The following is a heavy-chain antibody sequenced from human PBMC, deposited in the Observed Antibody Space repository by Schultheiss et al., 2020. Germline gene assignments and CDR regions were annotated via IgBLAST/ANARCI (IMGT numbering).Heavy chain of an antibody. CDR2: ISGSGGST. CDR3: ARDGLWFGELPIDY. J-gene: IGHJ4*02. CDR1: GFNFRDYA. V-gene: IGHV3-23*01. D-gene: IGHD3-10*01. Sequence: GGSLRLSCVGSGFNFRDYAIHWVRQAPGKGLEWVSAISGSGGSTYYADSVKGRFTISRDNSKNTLYLQMNSLRAEDTAVYYCARDGLWFGELPIDYWGQGTLVTVSS.